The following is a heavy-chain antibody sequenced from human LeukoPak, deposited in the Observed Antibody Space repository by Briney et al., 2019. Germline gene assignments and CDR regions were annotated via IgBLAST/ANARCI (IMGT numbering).Heavy chain of an antibody. CDR3: ARDLGVTTKDPFEY. V-gene: IGHV1-18*04. J-gene: IGHJ4*02. CDR1: GYTFTGYY. CDR2: ISAYNGNT. Sequence: GASVKVSCKASGYTFTGYYMHWVRQAPGQGLEWMGWISAYNGNTNYAQKLQGRVTMTTDTSTSTAYMELRSLRSDDTAVYYCARDLGVTTKDPFEYWGQGALVTVPS. D-gene: IGHD4-11*01.